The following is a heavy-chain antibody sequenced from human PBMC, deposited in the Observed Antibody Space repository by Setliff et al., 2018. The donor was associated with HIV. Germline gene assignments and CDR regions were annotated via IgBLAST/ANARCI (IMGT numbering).Heavy chain of an antibody. J-gene: IGHJ6*03. CDR3: ARAGVVEGYYYYYYMDV. CDR2: ISGLGGGTI. Sequence: GGSLRLSCATSGFTFDSYSIIWVRQAPGKGLEWVSYISGLGGGTIYYADSVRGRFTISRDDAEKSVYLQMNSLRAEDTVVYYCARAGVVEGYYYYYYMDVWGKGTTVTVSS. CDR1: GFTFDSYS. V-gene: IGHV3-48*01. D-gene: IGHD2-15*01.